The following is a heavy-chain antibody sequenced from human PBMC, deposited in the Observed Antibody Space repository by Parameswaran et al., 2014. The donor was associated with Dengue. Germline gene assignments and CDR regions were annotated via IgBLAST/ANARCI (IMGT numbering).Heavy chain of an antibody. D-gene: IGHD3-22*01. J-gene: IGHJ3*01. CDR2: INSDGSST. Sequence: WIRSAPEEGGWVWVSRINSDGSSTSYADSVKGRFTISRDNAKNTLYLQMNSLRAEDTAVYYCARDPVGGYYYALWGQGTMVTVSS. V-gene: IGHV3-74*01. CDR3: ARDPVGGYYYAL.